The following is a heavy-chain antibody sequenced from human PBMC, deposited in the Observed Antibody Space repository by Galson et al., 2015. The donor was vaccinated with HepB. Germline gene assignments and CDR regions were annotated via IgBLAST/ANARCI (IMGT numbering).Heavy chain of an antibody. CDR3: SKGNGYTYFFDY. CDR1: GFTFDDYA. CDR2: ISWNSGNI. Sequence: SLRLSCAASGFTFDDYAMLWVRQAPGKGLEWVSFISWNSGNIGYADSVKGRFTISRDNTKNSLYLQMNSLRPEDTALYYRSKGNGYTYFFDYWGQGTLVIVSS. V-gene: IGHV3-9*01. J-gene: IGHJ4*02. D-gene: IGHD5-24*01.